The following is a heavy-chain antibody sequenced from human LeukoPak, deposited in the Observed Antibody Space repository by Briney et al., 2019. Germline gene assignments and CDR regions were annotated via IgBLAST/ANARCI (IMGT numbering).Heavy chain of an antibody. V-gene: IGHV1-18*01. Sequence: ASVKVSCKASGYTFTSNGISWVRQAPGQGLEWMGWISAYNGNTNYAQKLRGRVTMTTDTSTSTAYMELRSLRSDDTAVYYCARDLASSSWFSGSYYAFDYWGQGTLVTVSS. CDR3: ARDLASSSWFSGSYYAFDY. CDR1: GYTFTSNG. J-gene: IGHJ4*02. CDR2: ISAYNGNT. D-gene: IGHD1-26*01.